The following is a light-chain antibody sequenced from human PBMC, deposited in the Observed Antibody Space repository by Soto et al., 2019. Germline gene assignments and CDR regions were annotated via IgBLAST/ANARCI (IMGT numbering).Light chain of an antibody. V-gene: IGLV2-14*01. CDR3: SSYTSSSTYV. CDR1: SSDVGGYNY. J-gene: IGLJ1*01. CDR2: EVS. Sequence: QSVLTQPASVSGPPGQSITISCTGTSSDVGGYNYVSWYQQHPGKAPKLMIYEVSNRPSGVSNRFSGSKSGNTASLTISGLQAEDEADYYCSSYTSSSTYVFGTGTKVTLL.